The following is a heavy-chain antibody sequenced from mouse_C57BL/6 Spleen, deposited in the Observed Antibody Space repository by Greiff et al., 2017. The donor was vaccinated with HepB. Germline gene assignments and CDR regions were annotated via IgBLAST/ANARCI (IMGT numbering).Heavy chain of an antibody. CDR1: GYSITSGYY. Sequence: EVQLQQSGPGLVKPSQSLSLTCSVTGYSITSGYYWNWIRQFPGNKLEWMGYISYDGSNNYNPSLKNRISITRDTSKNQFFLKLNSVTTEDTATYYCAPYDGYYGYAMDYWGQGTSVTVSS. CDR2: ISYDGSN. D-gene: IGHD2-3*01. J-gene: IGHJ4*01. CDR3: APYDGYYGYAMDY. V-gene: IGHV3-6*01.